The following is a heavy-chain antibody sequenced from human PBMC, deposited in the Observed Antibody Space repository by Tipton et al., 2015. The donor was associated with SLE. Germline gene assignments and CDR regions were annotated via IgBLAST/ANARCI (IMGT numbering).Heavy chain of an antibody. CDR1: GGSISTYY. Sequence: GLVKPSETLSLTCTVSGGSISTYYWTWIRQPAGKALEWIGEINHSGSTNYNPSLKSRVNISVDASKNQFSLKLSFVTAADTAVYYCATSLNYYDSSGPGGWGQGTMVTVSS. CDR2: INHSGST. V-gene: IGHV4-34*01. J-gene: IGHJ3*01. CDR3: ATSLNYYDSSGPGG. D-gene: IGHD3-22*01.